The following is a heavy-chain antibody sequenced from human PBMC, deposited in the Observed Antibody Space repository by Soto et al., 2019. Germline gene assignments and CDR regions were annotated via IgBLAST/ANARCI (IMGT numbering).Heavy chain of an antibody. CDR3: AKGGPLPDYYYDSSGYYNDAFDI. Sequence: GGSLRLSCAASGFTFSSYAMSWVRQAPGKGLEWVSAISGSGGSTYYADSVKGRFTISRDNSKNTLYLQMNSLRAEDTAVYYCAKGGPLPDYYYDSSGYYNDAFDIWGQGTMVTVSS. CDR2: ISGSGGST. V-gene: IGHV3-23*01. CDR1: GFTFSSYA. D-gene: IGHD3-22*01. J-gene: IGHJ3*02.